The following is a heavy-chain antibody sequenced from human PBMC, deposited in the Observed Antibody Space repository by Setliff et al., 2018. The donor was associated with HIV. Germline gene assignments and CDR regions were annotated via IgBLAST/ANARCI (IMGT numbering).Heavy chain of an antibody. CDR3: AGSILTGYYTFGADY. Sequence: SVKVSCKASGGTFSSYAISWVRQAPGQGLEWMGGIIPILGIANYAQRFQGKVTITADKSTSTAYMELTSLRFDDTALYYCAGSILTGYYTFGADYWGQGTLVTVSS. CDR1: GGTFSSYA. V-gene: IGHV1-69*10. D-gene: IGHD3-9*01. CDR2: IIPILGIA. J-gene: IGHJ4*02.